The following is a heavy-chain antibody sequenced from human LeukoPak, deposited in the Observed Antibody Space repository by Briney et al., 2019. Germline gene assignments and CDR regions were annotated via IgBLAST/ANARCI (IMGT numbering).Heavy chain of an antibody. CDR3: AKAGSGSYYKSGSGMDV. CDR2: ISSNGGST. Sequence: GGSLRLSCSASGFTFSSYAMHWVRQAPGKGLEYVSAISSNGGSTNYADSVKDRFTISRDNSKNTLYLQMSSLRAEDTAVYYCAKAGSGSYYKSGSGMDVWGKGTTVTVSS. CDR1: GFTFSSYA. D-gene: IGHD3-10*01. J-gene: IGHJ6*04. V-gene: IGHV3-64D*06.